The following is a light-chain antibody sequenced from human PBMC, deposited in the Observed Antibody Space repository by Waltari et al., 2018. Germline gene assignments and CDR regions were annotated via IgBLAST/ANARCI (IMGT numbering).Light chain of an antibody. CDR2: EGN. Sequence: QSALTQPASVSGSPGQSIIISCTETSSGVGTYNLVSWYQQHPGKAPKVIIYEGNKRPSEPSNRFSGSKSGNTASLTISGLQAEDEADYYCSSYTGSTTPRVFGGGTKLTVL. CDR3: SSYTGSTTPRV. CDR1: SSGVGTYNL. V-gene: IGLV2-23*01. J-gene: IGLJ3*02.